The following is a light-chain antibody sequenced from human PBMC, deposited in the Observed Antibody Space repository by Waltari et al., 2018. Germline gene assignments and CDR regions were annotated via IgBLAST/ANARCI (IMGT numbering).Light chain of an antibody. CDR3: QQSYDLPYP. J-gene: IGKJ2*01. CDR1: QSINSQ. V-gene: IGKV1-39*01. Sequence: DIQMTQSPSSLSASVGDRLTITCRASQSINSQLNWYQQKPGKAPKLLIFATSTLQSGVPSRCSGRESGTDFALTISSLQPEDLVAYYFQQSYDLPYPFGQGTKLEIK. CDR2: ATS.